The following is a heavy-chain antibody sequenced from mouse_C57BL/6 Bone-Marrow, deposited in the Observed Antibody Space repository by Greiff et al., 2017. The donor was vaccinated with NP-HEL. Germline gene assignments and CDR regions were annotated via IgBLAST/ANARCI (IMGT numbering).Heavy chain of an antibody. CDR3: ALRQLRLPTYYAMDY. Sequence: VQLQQSGAELARPGASVKMSCKASGYTFTSYTMHWVKQRPGQGLEWIGYINPSSGYTKYTQKFKDKATLTADKSSSTAYMQLSSLTSEDSAVYYCALRQLRLPTYYAMDYWGQGTSVTVSS. CDR2: INPSSGYT. V-gene: IGHV1-4*01. J-gene: IGHJ4*01. CDR1: GYTFTSYT. D-gene: IGHD3-2*02.